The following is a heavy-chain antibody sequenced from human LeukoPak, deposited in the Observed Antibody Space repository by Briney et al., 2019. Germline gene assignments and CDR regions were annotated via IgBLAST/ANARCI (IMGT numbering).Heavy chain of an antibody. D-gene: IGHD4-17*01. CDR3: ASSVRGYGDFRYDAFDI. CDR1: GFTFIIYS. Sequence: PGGSLRLSCAASGFTFIIYSMTWVRQAPGRGLEWVSAITGSGAFIDYADSVKGRFTLSRDKPKKPLSLQMNSLRAEDTAVYYCASSVRGYGDFRYDAFDIWGQGTMVTVSS. CDR2: ITGSGAFI. J-gene: IGHJ3*02. V-gene: IGHV3-23*01.